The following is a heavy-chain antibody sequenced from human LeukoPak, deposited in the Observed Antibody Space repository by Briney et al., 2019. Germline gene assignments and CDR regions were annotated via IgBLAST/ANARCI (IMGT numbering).Heavy chain of an antibody. V-gene: IGHV3-7*01. CDR3: ARDYRSSCGRSIDY. Sequence: GGSLRLSCAASGFTFSNYWMSWVRQAPGKGLEWVANIKQDGSEKYYVDSVKGRFTVSRDNAKNSLYLQMNNLRAEDTSVYYCARDYRSSCGRSIDYWGQGTLVTVSS. CDR1: GFTFSNYW. CDR2: IKQDGSEK. J-gene: IGHJ4*02. D-gene: IGHD6-6*01.